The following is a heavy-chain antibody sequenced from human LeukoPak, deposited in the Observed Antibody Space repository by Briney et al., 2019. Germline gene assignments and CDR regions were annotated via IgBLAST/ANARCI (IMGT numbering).Heavy chain of an antibody. D-gene: IGHD2-2*01. CDR3: ATAPNPIRVPAAILPYYYGMDV. Sequence: ASVKVSCKVSGYTLTELSMHWVRQAPGKGLEWMGGFDPEDGETIYAQKFQGRVTMTEDTSTDTAYMELSSLRSEDMAVYYCATAPNPIRVPAAILPYYYGMDVWGQGTTVTVSS. V-gene: IGHV1-24*01. CDR2: FDPEDGET. J-gene: IGHJ6*02. CDR1: GYTLTELS.